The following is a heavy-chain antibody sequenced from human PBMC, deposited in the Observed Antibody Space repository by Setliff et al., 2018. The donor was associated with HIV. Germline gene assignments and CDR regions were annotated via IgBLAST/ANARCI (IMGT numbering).Heavy chain of an antibody. V-gene: IGHV3-21*01. CDR1: GFTFSSYS. CDR3: ARVFLEWLLYRPDYVMDV. J-gene: IGHJ6*02. Sequence: PGGSLRLSCAASGFTFSSYSMNWVRQAPGKGLEWVSSISSSSSYIYYADSVKGRFTISRDNAKNSLYLQMNSLRAEDTAVYYCARVFLEWLLYRPDYVMDVWGQGTTVTVS. CDR2: ISSSSSYI. D-gene: IGHD3-3*01.